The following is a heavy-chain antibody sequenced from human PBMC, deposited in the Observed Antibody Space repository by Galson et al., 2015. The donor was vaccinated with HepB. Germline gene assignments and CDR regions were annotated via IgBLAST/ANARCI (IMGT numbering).Heavy chain of an antibody. J-gene: IGHJ6*02. CDR2: ISGSGGST. V-gene: IGHV3-23*01. D-gene: IGHD6-13*01. CDR3: AKGDSSSWYGQFYYYGMDV. CDR1: GFTFSSYA. Sequence: SLRLSCAASGFTFSSYAMSWVRQAPGKGLEWVSAISGSGGSTYYADSVKGRFTISRDNSKNTLYLQMNSLRAEDTAVYYCAKGDSSSWYGQFYYYGMDVWGQGTTVTVSS.